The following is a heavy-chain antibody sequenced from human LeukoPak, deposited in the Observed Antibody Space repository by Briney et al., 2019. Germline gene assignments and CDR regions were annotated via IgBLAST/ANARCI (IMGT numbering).Heavy chain of an antibody. CDR1: GFTVSGNY. J-gene: IGHJ4*02. CDR2: ITTGDGNT. V-gene: IGHV3-23*01. D-gene: IGHD7-27*01. CDR3: AKDGGLWVSAHWGDS. Sequence: PGGSLRLSCAASGFTVSGNYMSWVRQAPGKGLKWVSTITTGDGNTYYADSVKGRFTVSRDDSKNTLYLQMNSLRAEDTAVYYCAKDGGLWVSAHWGDSWGRGTLVTVSS.